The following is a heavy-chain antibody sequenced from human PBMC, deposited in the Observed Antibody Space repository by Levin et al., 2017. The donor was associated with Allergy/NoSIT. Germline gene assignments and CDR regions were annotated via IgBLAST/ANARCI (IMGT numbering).Heavy chain of an antibody. CDR1: GYTFTDYY. Sequence: AASVKVSCKASGYTFTDYYIHWVRQAPGQGLEWMGWINPKSGDTNYAQKFLGWVTLTRDTSISTAYMELNRLTSDDTAVYYCAKLERQNDYWGQGTLVTVSS. CDR2: INPKSGDT. V-gene: IGHV1-2*04. D-gene: IGHD1-1*01. CDR3: AKLERQNDY. J-gene: IGHJ4*02.